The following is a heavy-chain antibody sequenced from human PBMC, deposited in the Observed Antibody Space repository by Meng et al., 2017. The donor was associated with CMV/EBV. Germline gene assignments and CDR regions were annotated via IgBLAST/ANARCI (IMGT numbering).Heavy chain of an antibody. CDR3: ARSPPGYCSSTSCYRLDY. J-gene: IGHJ4*02. Sequence: SCSGYDWGWIRQPPGEGLEWIGEINHSGSINYNPSLKSRVTISVDTSKNQCSLKLSSVTAADTAVYYCARSPPGYCSSTSCYRLDYWGQGTLVTVSS. CDR1: SCSGYD. V-gene: IGHV4-34*01. CDR2: INHSGSI. D-gene: IGHD2-2*02.